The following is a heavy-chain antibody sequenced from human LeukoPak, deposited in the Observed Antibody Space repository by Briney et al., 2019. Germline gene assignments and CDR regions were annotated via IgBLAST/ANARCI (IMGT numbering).Heavy chain of an antibody. CDR2: ISWNSGSI. Sequence: PGGSLRLSCAASGFTFDDYAMHWVRQAPGKGLEWVSGISWNSGSIGYADSVEGRFTISRDNAKNSLYLQMNSLRTEDTALYYCAKDMYSSGWYPFDYWGQGTLVTVSS. CDR1: GFTFDDYA. CDR3: AKDMYSSGWYPFDY. D-gene: IGHD6-19*01. J-gene: IGHJ4*02. V-gene: IGHV3-9*01.